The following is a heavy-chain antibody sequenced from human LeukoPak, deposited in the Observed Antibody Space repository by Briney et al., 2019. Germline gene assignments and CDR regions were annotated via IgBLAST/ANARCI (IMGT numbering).Heavy chain of an antibody. CDR2: IYYSGST. CDR1: GGSISSYY. CDR3: ARHVDIVATMFDY. Sequence: SETLSLTCTVSGGSISSYYWSWIRQPPGKGLEWIGYIYYSGSTNYNPSLKSRVTISVDTSKNQFSLKLSSVTVADTAVYYCARHVDIVATMFDYWGQGTLVTVSS. J-gene: IGHJ4*02. D-gene: IGHD5-12*01. V-gene: IGHV4-59*08.